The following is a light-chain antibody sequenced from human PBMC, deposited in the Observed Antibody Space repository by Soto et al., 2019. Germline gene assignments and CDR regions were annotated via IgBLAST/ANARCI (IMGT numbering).Light chain of an antibody. CDR1: QSISSW. CDR2: KAS. J-gene: IGKJ3*01. V-gene: IGKV1-5*03. CDR3: QQYNSDSEVT. Sequence: DIQMTQSPSTLSASVGDRVTITCRASQSISSWLAWYQQKPGKAPKLLIYKASSLESGVPSSFSGSGSGTEVSLTISNLQPDDFATYYCQQYNSDSEVTFGPGTKVDIK.